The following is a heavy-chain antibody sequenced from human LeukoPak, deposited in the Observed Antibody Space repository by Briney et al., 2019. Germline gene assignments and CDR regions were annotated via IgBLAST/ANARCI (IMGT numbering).Heavy chain of an antibody. D-gene: IGHD2/OR15-2a*01. CDR2: ISGCNGNT. J-gene: IGHJ6*03. CDR3: ATVLDLRQGVRIVQSFYYMDV. CDR1: GYTFNSYG. Sequence: ASVKVSCKASGYTFNSYGISWVRQAPGQGLEWMGWISGCNGNTKYAQKLQGRVTMTTDTSTSTAYMELRSLRSDDTAVYYCATVLDLRQGVRIVQSFYYMDVWGKGTTVTVSS. V-gene: IGHV1-18*01.